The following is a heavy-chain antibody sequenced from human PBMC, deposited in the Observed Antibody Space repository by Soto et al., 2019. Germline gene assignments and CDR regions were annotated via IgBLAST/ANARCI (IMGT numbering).Heavy chain of an antibody. CDR2: ISYDGSNK. J-gene: IGHJ6*02. Sequence: GGSLRLSCAASGFTFSSYGMHWVRQAPGKGLEWVAVISYDGSNKYYADSVKGRFTISRDNSKNTLYLQMNSLRAEDTAVYYCAKDPRNWNDVRGSDYYYYYGMDVWGQGTTVTVSS. CDR3: AKDPRNWNDVRGSDYYYYYGMDV. CDR1: GFTFSSYG. D-gene: IGHD1-20*01. V-gene: IGHV3-30*18.